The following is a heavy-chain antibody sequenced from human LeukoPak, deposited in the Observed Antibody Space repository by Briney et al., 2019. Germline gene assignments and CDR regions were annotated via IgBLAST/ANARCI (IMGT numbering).Heavy chain of an antibody. J-gene: IGHJ3*02. Sequence: GESLKISCKGSGYRFTTYWIGWVRQMPGKGLECMGIIYPGDSDTRYSPSFQGQVTISADKSISTAYLQWSSLKASDTAMYYCARLRWRRSDAFDIWGQGTRVTVSS. CDR2: IYPGDSDT. D-gene: IGHD2-15*01. V-gene: IGHV5-51*01. CDR3: ARLRWRRSDAFDI. CDR1: GYRFTTYW.